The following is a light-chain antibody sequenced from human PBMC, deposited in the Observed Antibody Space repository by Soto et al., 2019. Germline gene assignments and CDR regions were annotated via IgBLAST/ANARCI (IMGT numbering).Light chain of an antibody. CDR1: SSNIGNNY. CDR2: DNN. CDR3: GTWDSSLSAVV. J-gene: IGLJ2*01. V-gene: IGLV1-51*01. Sequence: QSVLTQPPSVSAAPGQKVTISCSGSSSNIGNNYVSWYQQFPGTAPKLLIYDNNKRPSGIPDRFSGSKSGTSATLDITGLQTEDEADYYCGTWDSSLSAVVFGGGTQLTVL.